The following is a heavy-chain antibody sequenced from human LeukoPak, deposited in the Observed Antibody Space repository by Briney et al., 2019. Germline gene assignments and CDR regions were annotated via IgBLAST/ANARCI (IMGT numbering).Heavy chain of an antibody. CDR3: ARGNDFGMYYYYMDV. D-gene: IGHD3-3*01. CDR1: NGSITPYY. V-gene: IGHV4-59*01. CDR2: IYHSGST. Sequence: VKPSETLSLTCTVSNGSITPYYWSWIRQPPGKGLEWIGHIYHSGSTNYNPSLKSRVTISVDTSKNQSSLKLSSVTAADTAVYYCARGNDFGMYYYYMDVWGRGTTVTVSS. J-gene: IGHJ6*03.